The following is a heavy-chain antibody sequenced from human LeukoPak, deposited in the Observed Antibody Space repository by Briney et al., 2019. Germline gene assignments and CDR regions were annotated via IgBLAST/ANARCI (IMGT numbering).Heavy chain of an antibody. Sequence: KSSETLSLTCAVYGGSFSGYYWSWIRQPPGKGLEWIGEINHSGSTNYNPSLKSRVTISVDTSKNQFSLKLSSVTAADTAVYYCARDRNSYGVDYWGQGTLVTVSS. CDR1: GGSFSGYY. J-gene: IGHJ4*02. D-gene: IGHD5-18*01. CDR3: ARDRNSYGVDY. V-gene: IGHV4-34*01. CDR2: INHSGST.